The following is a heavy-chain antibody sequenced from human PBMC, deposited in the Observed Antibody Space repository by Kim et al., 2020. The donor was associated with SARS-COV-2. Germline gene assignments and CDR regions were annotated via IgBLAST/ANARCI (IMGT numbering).Heavy chain of an antibody. Sequence: GGSLRLSCAASGFTFSSYAMHWVRQAPGKGLEWVAVISYDGSNKYYADSVKGRFTISRDNSKNTLYLQMNSLRAEDTAVYYCARGFGELFLGSFDYWGQG. D-gene: IGHD3-10*01. J-gene: IGHJ4*02. V-gene: IGHV3-30*04. CDR2: ISYDGSNK. CDR3: ARGFGELFLGSFDY. CDR1: GFTFSSYA.